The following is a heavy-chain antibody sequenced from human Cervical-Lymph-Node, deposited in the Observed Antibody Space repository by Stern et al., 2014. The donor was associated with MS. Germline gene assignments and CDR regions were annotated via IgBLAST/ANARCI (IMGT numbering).Heavy chain of an antibody. D-gene: IGHD6-6*01. Sequence: EVQLVESGGGLVQPGRSLRLSCAASGFTFDDYAMHWVRQAPGKGLEWVSTISWSSGTIAYAESVKGRFSISRDHAKNSLYLQMNSLRVEDTALYYCTKDLYSSSSFNGMDVWGQGTTVTVSS. CDR2: ISWSSGTI. J-gene: IGHJ6*02. CDR1: GFTFDDYA. CDR3: TKDLYSSSSFNGMDV. V-gene: IGHV3-9*01.